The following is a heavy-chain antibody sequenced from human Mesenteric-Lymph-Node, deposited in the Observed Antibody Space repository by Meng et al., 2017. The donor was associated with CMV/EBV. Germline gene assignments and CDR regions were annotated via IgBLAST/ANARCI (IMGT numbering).Heavy chain of an antibody. V-gene: IGHV3-30*04. CDR1: GFTFTSHA. D-gene: IGHD3-22*01. CDR2: ISYDGRIK. Sequence: GESLKISCAASGFTFTSHAMHWVRQAPGKGLEWVAVISYDGRIKYNADSVTGRFTISRDNSKDTLYLQMNSLRAEDTAVYYCARAYYYDSSGYYPGDYWGQGTLVTVSS. CDR3: ARAYYYDSSGYYPGDY. J-gene: IGHJ4*02.